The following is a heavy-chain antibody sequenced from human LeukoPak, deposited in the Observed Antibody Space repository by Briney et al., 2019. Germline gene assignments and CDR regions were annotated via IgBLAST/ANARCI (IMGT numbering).Heavy chain of an antibody. V-gene: IGHV4-59*08. CDR1: GGSINNYY. Sequence: LSETLSLTCIVSGGSINNYYRNWIRQAPGKGLESIGYIYYTGRTYYNPSLKSRVTISVFTSMNQFSLKLSSVTAADTAVYYCARRSHTYYAMDVWGQGTTVTVSS. J-gene: IGHJ6*02. CDR3: ARRSHTYYAMDV. CDR2: IYYTGRT.